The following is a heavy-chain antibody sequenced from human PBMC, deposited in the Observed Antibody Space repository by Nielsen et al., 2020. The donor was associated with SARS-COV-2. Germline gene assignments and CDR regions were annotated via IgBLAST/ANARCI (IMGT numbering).Heavy chain of an antibody. V-gene: IGHV1-8*02. D-gene: IGHD3-3*01. CDR3: ARGPRITIFAADY. J-gene: IGHJ4*02. CDR2: MNPNSGNT. CDR1: GYTFTSYG. Sequence: ASVKVSCKASGYTFTSYGISWVRQAPGQGLEWMGWMNPNSGNTGYAQKFQGRVTMTRNTSISTAYMELSSLRSEDTAVYYCARGPRITIFAADYWGQGTLVTVSS.